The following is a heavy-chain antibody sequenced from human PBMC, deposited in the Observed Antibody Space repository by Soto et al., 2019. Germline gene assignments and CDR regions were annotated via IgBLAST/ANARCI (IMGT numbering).Heavy chain of an antibody. CDR2: INAGNGNT. D-gene: IGHD6-19*01. CDR3: ARGVAGPIPWFDP. CDR1: GYTFTSYA. Sequence: QVQLVQSGAEVKKPGASVKVSCKASGYTFTSYAMHWVRQPPGQRLEWMGWINAGNGNTKYSQKFQGRVTITRDTCASTAYMELSSLRSEDTAVYYCARGVAGPIPWFDPWGQGTLVTVSS. J-gene: IGHJ5*02. V-gene: IGHV1-3*01.